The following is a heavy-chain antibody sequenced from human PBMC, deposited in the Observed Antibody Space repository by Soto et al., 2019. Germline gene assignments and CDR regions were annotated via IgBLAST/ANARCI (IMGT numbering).Heavy chain of an antibody. Sequence: GGSLRLSCAASGFTFSSYAMSWVRQAPGKGLEWVSAISGSGGSTYYADSVKGRLTISRDNSKNTLYLQMNSLRAEDTAVYYCAKDQADDYGDYVILPFDYWGQGTLVTVSS. V-gene: IGHV3-23*01. CDR1: GFTFSSYA. CDR3: AKDQADDYGDYVILPFDY. CDR2: ISGSGGST. D-gene: IGHD4-17*01. J-gene: IGHJ4*02.